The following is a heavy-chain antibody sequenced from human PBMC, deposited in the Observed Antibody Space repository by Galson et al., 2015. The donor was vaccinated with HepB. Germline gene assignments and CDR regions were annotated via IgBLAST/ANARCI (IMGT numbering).Heavy chain of an antibody. CDR3: TRDPNGDFVGAFES. J-gene: IGHJ4*02. CDR1: GFTSSKYG. V-gene: IGHV3-23*01. D-gene: IGHD2-21*02. CDR2: ISGSGGNT. Sequence: SLRLSCAASGFTSSKYGITWIRQTPGKGLEWVSSISGSGGNTYYADSVKGRFTISRDTSKTTVYLQMSRVRDEDTAIYYCTRDPNGDFVGAFESWGQGTLVIVSS.